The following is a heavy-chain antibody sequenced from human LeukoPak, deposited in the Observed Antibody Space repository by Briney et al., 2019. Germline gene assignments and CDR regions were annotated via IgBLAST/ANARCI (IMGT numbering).Heavy chain of an antibody. V-gene: IGHV4-38-2*02. CDR3: ARQSDYYGSGSYNY. J-gene: IGHJ4*02. D-gene: IGHD3-10*01. CDR2: IYHSGST. CDR1: GHSINTDYY. Sequence: PSETLSLTCTVSGHSINTDYYWAWVRQPPGKGLEWIGSIYHSGSTYYGPALKSRVTISVDTSKNQFSLQLSSVTAADTAVYYCARQSDYYGSGSYNYWGQGTLVTVSS.